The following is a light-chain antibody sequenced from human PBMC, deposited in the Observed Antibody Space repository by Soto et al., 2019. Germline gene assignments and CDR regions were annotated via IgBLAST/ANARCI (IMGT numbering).Light chain of an antibody. CDR3: QQYNSYSWT. Sequence: DIQMTQSPSTLSASVGDRVTITCRASQSISYWLAWYQQKPGKAPKLLIYKASSLESGVPSRFSGSGSGTECTLTISSLQPDDFATYYCQQYNSYSWTFGQGTKVEIK. CDR1: QSISYW. J-gene: IGKJ1*01. V-gene: IGKV1-5*03. CDR2: KAS.